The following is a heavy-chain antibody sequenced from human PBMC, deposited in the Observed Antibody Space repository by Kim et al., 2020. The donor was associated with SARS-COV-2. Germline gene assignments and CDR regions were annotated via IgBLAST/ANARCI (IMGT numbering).Heavy chain of an antibody. V-gene: IGHV5-51*01. Sequence: GESLKISCKGSGYSFTSYWIGWVRQMPGKGLEWMGIIYPGDSDTRYSPSFQGQVTISADKSISTAYLQWSSLKASDTAMYYCARLPYVVVAASWFDPWGQGTLVTVSS. D-gene: IGHD2-15*01. J-gene: IGHJ5*02. CDR2: IYPGDSDT. CDR1: GYSFTSYW. CDR3: ARLPYVVVAASWFDP.